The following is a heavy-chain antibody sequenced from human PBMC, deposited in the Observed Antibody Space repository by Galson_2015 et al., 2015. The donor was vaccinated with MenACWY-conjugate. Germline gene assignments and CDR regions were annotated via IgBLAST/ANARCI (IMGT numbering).Heavy chain of an antibody. V-gene: IGHV3-7*03. J-gene: IGHJ4*02. D-gene: IGHD2-15*01. CDR1: GFTFNNYW. CDR2: IKPDGSEK. CDR3: ARDAHCSGGSCYSASN. Sequence: SLRLSCAASGFTFNNYWMSWVRQAPGKGLEWVANIKPDGSEKYYVDSVKGRFTISRDSAKNSLYLQMNSLRAEDTAVYFCARDAHCSGGSCYSASNWGQGTLVTVSS.